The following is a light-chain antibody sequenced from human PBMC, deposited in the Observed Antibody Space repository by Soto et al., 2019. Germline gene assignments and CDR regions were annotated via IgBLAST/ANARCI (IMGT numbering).Light chain of an antibody. CDR2: GAS. CDR1: QSLYSN. CDR3: QQYDIWPPYT. V-gene: IGKV3-15*01. J-gene: IGKJ2*01. Sequence: EIVMTQSPATLSVSPGERATLSCRASQSLYSNLAWYQQKPGQAPRLLIYGASTRATGIPARFSGSGSGTAFTLTISSLQSEDFAIYYCQQYDIWPPYTFGQGTKVDIK.